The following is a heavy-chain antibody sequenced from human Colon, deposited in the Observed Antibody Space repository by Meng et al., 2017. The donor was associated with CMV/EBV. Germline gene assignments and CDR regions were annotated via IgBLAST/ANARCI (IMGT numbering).Heavy chain of an antibody. D-gene: IGHD4-17*01. CDR3: ARMSTGTTHFDN. J-gene: IGHJ4*02. CDR1: GFTLSGRY. V-gene: IGHV3-11*01. Sequence: WAAPGFTLSGRYMAWIRQTPGKAPEWVSYISSSGSTIYYADSVKGRFTISRDNAKNSLSLQMDRLRVDDTAVYYCARMSTGTTHFDNWGQGTVVTVSS. CDR2: ISSSGSTI.